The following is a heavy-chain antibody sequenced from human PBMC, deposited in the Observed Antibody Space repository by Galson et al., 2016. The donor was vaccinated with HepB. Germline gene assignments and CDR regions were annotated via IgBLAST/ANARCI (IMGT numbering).Heavy chain of an antibody. CDR3: ARPAIYGGNSGDY. V-gene: IGHV1-3*01. CDR2: INAGNGNT. D-gene: IGHD4-23*01. J-gene: IGHJ4*02. CDR1: GYTFTSYA. Sequence: SVKVSCKASGYTFTSYAIHWVRQAPGQRLEWMGWINAGNGNTKYSQKFQGRVTITRDTSASTAYMGVSSLRSEDTAVYYCARPAIYGGNSGDYWGQGTLVTVSS.